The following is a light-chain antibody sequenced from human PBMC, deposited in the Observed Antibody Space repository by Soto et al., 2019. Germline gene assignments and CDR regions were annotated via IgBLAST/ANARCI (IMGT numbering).Light chain of an antibody. CDR2: DVS. Sequence: QSALTQPASVSGSPGQSTTISCTGTSSDVGGYNYVSWYQQHPGKAPKLMIYDVSNRPSGVSNRFSGSKSGNTASLTISGLQAEDEADYYCSSYTSRSTLYVFGTGTKLTVL. V-gene: IGLV2-14*01. J-gene: IGLJ1*01. CDR1: SSDVGGYNY. CDR3: SSYTSRSTLYV.